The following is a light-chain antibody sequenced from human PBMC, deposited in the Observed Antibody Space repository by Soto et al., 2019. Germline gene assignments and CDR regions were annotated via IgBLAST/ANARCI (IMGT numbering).Light chain of an antibody. CDR2: RNN. Sequence: QSVLTQPPSASGTPGQRVTISCSGSSSNIGSNYVYWYQQLPGTAPKLLIYRNNQRPSGVPDRFSGSKSGTSASLAISGRRSEDEANYSCAAWEDTLGAFYFSGTGTKVPVL. CDR1: SSNIGSNY. J-gene: IGLJ1*01. CDR3: AAWEDTLGAFYF. V-gene: IGLV1-47*01.